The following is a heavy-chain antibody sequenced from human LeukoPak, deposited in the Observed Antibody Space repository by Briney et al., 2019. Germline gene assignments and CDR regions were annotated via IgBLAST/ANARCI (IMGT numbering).Heavy chain of an antibody. CDR1: GVTLTTFA. CDR2: ISSSGSTI. V-gene: IGHV3-48*03. CDR3: ARVGTMVRGDP. Sequence: GGSLRLSCVASGVTLTTFAMSWVRQAPGKGLEWVSYISSSGSTIYYADSVKGRFTISRDNAKNSLYLQMNSLGAEDTAVYYCARVGTMVRGDPWGQGTLVTVSS. D-gene: IGHD3-10*01. J-gene: IGHJ5*02.